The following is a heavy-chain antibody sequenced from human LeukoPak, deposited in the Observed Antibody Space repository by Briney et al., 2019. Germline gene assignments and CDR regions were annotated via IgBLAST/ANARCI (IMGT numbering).Heavy chain of an antibody. J-gene: IGHJ4*02. CDR1: GFTFSVYY. CDR2: YSRNSTYT. CDR3: AKGGYYERPWYFDY. V-gene: IGHV3-11*05. Sequence: GGSLRHSRAASGFTFSVYYMRWICQAPGERLECGSYYSRNSTYTNYADSLKGRFSISRDNAKNSLYLQMNSLRAEDTAVYYCAKGGYYERPWYFDYWGQGTLVTVSS. D-gene: IGHD3-22*01.